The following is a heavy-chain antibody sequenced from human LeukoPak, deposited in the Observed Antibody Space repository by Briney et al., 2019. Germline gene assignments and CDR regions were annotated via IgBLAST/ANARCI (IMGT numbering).Heavy chain of an antibody. V-gene: IGHV4-59*01. J-gene: IGHJ3*02. CDR3: ARDPYGDYMTDAFDI. CDR1: GGSISSYY. CDR2: IYYSGST. D-gene: IGHD4-17*01. Sequence: SETLSLTCTVSGGSISSYYWRLIRQPPGKGLEWIGYIYYSGSTNYNPSLKSRVTISVDTSKNQFSLKLSSVTAADTAVYYCARDPYGDYMTDAFDIWGQGTMVTVSS.